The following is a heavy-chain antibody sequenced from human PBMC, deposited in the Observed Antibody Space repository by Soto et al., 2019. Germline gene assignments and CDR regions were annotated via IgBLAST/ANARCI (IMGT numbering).Heavy chain of an antibody. Sequence: EGSLRLCCAASGFTFSSYAVSWVRHAPGQGLEWVSGISGSGGRTYYADSVKGRFTISRDNSKHTMYVQMNSLRAEDTALYYCAKADYFWRGYQINYYSGKDVWGQGTTVTVS. D-gene: IGHD3-3*01. J-gene: IGHJ6*02. CDR2: ISGSGGRT. CDR1: GFTFSSYA. CDR3: AKADYFWRGYQINYYSGKDV. V-gene: IGHV3-23*01.